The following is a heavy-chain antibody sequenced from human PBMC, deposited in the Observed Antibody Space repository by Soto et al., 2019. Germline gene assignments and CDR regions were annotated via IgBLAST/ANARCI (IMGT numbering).Heavy chain of an antibody. CDR3: ATGLCSGGSCYTEGDAFDI. D-gene: IGHD2-15*01. Sequence: ASVKVPCKASGYTFTSYYMHWVRQAPGQGLEWMGIINPGGGSTSYAQKFQGRVTMTRETSTSTVYMELSSLRSEDTAVYYCATGLCSGGSCYTEGDAFDIWGQGTMVTVSS. CDR2: INPGGGST. CDR1: GYTFTSYY. J-gene: IGHJ3*02. V-gene: IGHV1-46*03.